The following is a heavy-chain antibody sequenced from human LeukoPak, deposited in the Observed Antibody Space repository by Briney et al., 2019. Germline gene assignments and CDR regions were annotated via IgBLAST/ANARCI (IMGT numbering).Heavy chain of an antibody. J-gene: IGHJ3*02. CDR3: ARGRGWGTFDI. V-gene: IGHV3-66*01. Sequence: PGGSLRLSCAASGFTVSGNYMSWVRQAPGRGLEWVSVIYSGGSTYYADSVKGRFTTSRENAKNSLYLQMNSLRVGDTAVYYCARGRGWGTFDIWGQGTMVTVSS. D-gene: IGHD3-10*01. CDR1: GFTVSGNY. CDR2: IYSGGST.